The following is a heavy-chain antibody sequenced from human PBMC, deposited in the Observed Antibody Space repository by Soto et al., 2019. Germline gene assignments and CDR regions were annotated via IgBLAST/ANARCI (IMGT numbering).Heavy chain of an antibody. CDR1: GYTFINYG. Sequence: QVQLVQSGAEVKKPGASVRVSCKTSGYTFINYGITWVRQAPGQGLEWMGWLSAYNSDTSSSEKLQDRFTMTTDTSTNTVYMDLRSLTSDDTAVYYCARWSAIVGGAEALDVWGQGTMVIVSS. CDR2: LSAYNSDT. D-gene: IGHD1-26*01. CDR3: ARWSAIVGGAEALDV. V-gene: IGHV1-18*01. J-gene: IGHJ3*01.